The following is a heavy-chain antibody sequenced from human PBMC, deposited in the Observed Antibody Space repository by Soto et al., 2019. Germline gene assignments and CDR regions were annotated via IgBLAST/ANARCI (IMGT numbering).Heavy chain of an antibody. J-gene: IGHJ3*02. CDR3: ARFDIAAPPPI. CDR2: ISADGSDT. CDR1: GFSFSNNW. V-gene: IGHV3-74*01. Sequence: EVQLVESGGGLVQPGGSLRLSCVASGFSFSNNWMHWVRHAPGKGPVWVSRISADGSDTHYADSVQGRFTISRDNAKNTLYLQMNTLSVEDAAVYYGARFDIAAPPPIWGQGTMVTVSS. D-gene: IGHD6-13*01.